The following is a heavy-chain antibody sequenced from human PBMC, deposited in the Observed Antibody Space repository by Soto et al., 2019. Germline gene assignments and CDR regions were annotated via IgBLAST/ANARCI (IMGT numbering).Heavy chain of an antibody. V-gene: IGHV1-18*01. D-gene: IGHD6-19*01. CDR1: GYTFTSYG. CDR2: ISAYNGNT. J-gene: IGHJ4*02. Sequence: ASVKVSCKASGYTFTSYGISWVRQAPGQGLEWMGWISAYNGNTNYAQKLQGRVTMTTDTSTSTAYMELRSLRSDDTAVYYCASSLESEYSSGWNDDYWGQGTLVTVSS. CDR3: ASSLESEYSSGWNDDY.